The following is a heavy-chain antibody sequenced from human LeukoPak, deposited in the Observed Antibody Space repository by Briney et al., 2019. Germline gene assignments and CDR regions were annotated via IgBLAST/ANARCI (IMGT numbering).Heavy chain of an antibody. D-gene: IGHD4-11*01. CDR3: ERVATVKSPSGSPVFVLANYMDV. J-gene: IGHJ6*03. CDR1: GATVCRYA. CDR2: IIPIFGTA. Sequence: SVKLCCNASGATVCRYAISSLRQAPRQRLEWMGGIIPIFGTAVCAQKFQGRVTITTDESTSTAYMELSSLRSEDKAVYYCERVATVKSPSGSPVFVLANYMDVWGKGTTVTVSS. V-gene: IGHV1-69*05.